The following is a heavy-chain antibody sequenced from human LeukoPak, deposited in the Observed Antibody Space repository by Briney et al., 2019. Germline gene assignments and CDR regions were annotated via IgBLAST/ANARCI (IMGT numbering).Heavy chain of an antibody. CDR1: SASISSYS. CDR3: ARYYGSRILGYYMDV. V-gene: IGHV4-4*07. D-gene: IGHD3-10*01. CDR2: IYTSGST. Sequence: PSETLSLTCTVSSASISSYSWSWIRQPAGKGLEWIGRIYTSGSTNYNPSLKSRVTMPIDTSTNQFSLRLTSVAAADTAVYYCARYYGSRILGYYMDVWGKGTTVTVSS. J-gene: IGHJ6*03.